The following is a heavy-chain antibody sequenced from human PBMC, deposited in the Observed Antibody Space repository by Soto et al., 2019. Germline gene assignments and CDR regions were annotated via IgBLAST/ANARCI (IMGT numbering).Heavy chain of an antibody. V-gene: IGHV4-4*07. CDR1: GASISGFY. D-gene: IGHD1-1*01. CDR3: VRDGTKTLRDWFDP. Sequence: SETLSLTCTVSGASISGFYWSWIRKSAGKGLEWIGRICATGTTDYNPSLKSRVMMSVDTSKKQFSLKLRSVTAADTAVYYCVRDGTKTLRDWFDPWGQGISVTVSS. CDR2: ICATGTT. J-gene: IGHJ5*02.